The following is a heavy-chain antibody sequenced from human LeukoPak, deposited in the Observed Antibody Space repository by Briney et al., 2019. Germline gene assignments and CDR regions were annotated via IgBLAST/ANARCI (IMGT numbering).Heavy chain of an antibody. Sequence: ASVKVSCKASGYTFTGYCMHWVRQAPGQGLEWMGWINPNSGGTNYAQKFQGRVTMTRDTSISTAYMELSRLRSDDTAVYYCARDQYYYGSGSYLSYYFGYWGQGTLVTVSS. CDR1: GYTFTGYC. CDR2: INPNSGGT. D-gene: IGHD3-10*01. J-gene: IGHJ4*02. V-gene: IGHV1-2*02. CDR3: ARDQYYYGSGSYLSYYFGY.